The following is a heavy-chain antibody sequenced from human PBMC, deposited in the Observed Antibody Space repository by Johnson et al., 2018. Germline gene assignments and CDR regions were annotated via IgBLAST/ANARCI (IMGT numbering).Heavy chain of an antibody. D-gene: IGHD5-18*01. J-gene: IGHJ6*03. CDR1: GXSFXSYW. CDR2: IQQDGSEK. Sequence: LVQPGGSLRLSCXASGXSFXSYWMSWVRQAPGKGLEWVANIQQDGSEKYYVDSVRGRFTISRDNAKNSLYLQMNSLRVEDTAVYYCARDASGYRYGYDNYYYYYMDVWGKGTTVTVSS. CDR3: ARDASGYRYGYDNYYYYYMDV. V-gene: IGHV3-7*01.